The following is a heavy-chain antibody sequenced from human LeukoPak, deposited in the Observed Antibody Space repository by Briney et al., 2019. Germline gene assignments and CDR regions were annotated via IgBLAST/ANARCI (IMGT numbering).Heavy chain of an antibody. V-gene: IGHV4-59*01. D-gene: IGHD2-2*01. CDR1: GGSISSYY. CDR3: ARRYCSSTSCYHGMDV. J-gene: IGHJ6*02. CDR2: IYYSGST. Sequence: PSETLSLTCTVSGGSISSYYWSWIRQPPGKGLEWIGYIYYSGSTDYNPSLKSRVTISVDTSKNQFSPKLSSVIAADTAVYYCARRYCSSTSCYHGMDVWGQGTTVTVSS.